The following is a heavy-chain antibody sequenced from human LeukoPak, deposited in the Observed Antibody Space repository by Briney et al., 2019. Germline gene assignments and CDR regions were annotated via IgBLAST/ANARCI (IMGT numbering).Heavy chain of an antibody. V-gene: IGHV4-34*01. Sequence: SETLSPTCAVYGGSSSGHYWTWIRQPPGKGLEWIGEINHSGSTTYNPSLNSRVTISVDTSKNQFSLRLSSVTAAATAVYYCANPGNGSRILDSWGQGTLVTVSS. D-gene: IGHD3-10*01. J-gene: IGHJ4*02. CDR3: ANPGNGSRILDS. CDR1: GGSSSGHY. CDR2: INHSGST.